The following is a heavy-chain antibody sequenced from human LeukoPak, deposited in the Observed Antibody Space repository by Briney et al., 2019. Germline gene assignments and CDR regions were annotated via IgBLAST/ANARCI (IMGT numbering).Heavy chain of an antibody. Sequence: GGSLRLSCAASGFTFSSYGMHWVRQAPGKGLEWVTVISYDGSNKYHADSVKGRFTISRDNSKNTLYLQMNSLRAEDTAVYYCAKVSYSSSWYGDFDYWGQGTLVTVSS. CDR2: ISYDGSNK. CDR3: AKVSYSSSWYGDFDY. CDR1: GFTFSSYG. V-gene: IGHV3-30*18. J-gene: IGHJ4*02. D-gene: IGHD6-13*01.